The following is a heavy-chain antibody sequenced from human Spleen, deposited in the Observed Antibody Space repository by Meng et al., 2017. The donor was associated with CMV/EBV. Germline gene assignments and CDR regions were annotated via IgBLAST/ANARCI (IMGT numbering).Heavy chain of an antibody. CDR2: IYHSGST. V-gene: IGHV4-31*02. J-gene: IGHJ4*02. CDR1: GGSVSSGGYY. CDR3: AREGGWMQTPYLDY. Sequence: SGGSVSSGGYYWNWIRRHPGKGLEWVGHIYHSGSTYYNPSLTSRVAISLDTSKNQFSLKLRSLTAADTAVYYCAREGGWMQTPYLDYWGQGILVTVSS. D-gene: IGHD5-12*01.